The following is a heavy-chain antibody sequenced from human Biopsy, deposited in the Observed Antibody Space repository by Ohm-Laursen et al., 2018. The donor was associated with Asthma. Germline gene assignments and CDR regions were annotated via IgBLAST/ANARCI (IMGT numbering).Heavy chain of an antibody. CDR1: GYTFINYA. CDR3: ARSYLDFLRGQVHDVFAR. V-gene: IGHV1-3*01. J-gene: IGHJ3*02. D-gene: IGHD3-3*01. Sequence: VPSVKVSCKASGYTFINYAIHWVRQAPGHSLEWMGWINAANGNTKDSQKFQGRLTISRDTSAGTAYMDLSSLRSEDPAVYYCARSYLDFLRGQVHDVFARWGQGKMVPSSS. CDR2: INAANGNT.